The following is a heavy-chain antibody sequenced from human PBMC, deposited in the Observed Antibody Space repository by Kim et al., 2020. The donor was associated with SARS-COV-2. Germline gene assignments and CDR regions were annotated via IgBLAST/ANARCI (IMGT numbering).Heavy chain of an antibody. J-gene: IGHJ4*02. CDR3: AKGSGDYGAFDS. D-gene: IGHD2-21*02. V-gene: IGHV3-23*01. Sequence: HADSVKGRFTISRDNSKNTLYLHMNSLRAEDTAVYYCAKGSGDYGAFDSWGQGTLVTVSS.